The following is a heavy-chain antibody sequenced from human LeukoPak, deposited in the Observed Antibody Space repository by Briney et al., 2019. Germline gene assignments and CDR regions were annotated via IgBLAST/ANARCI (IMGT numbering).Heavy chain of an antibody. Sequence: GGSLRLSCAASGFTLSRYWMSWVRQAPGKGLEWVANIKQDGSQKYYVDSVKGRFTISRDNAKNSLYLQMNSLRAEDTAVYYCASLLGEATLFDYWGQGTLVTVSS. D-gene: IGHD1-26*01. CDR3: ASLLGEATLFDY. J-gene: IGHJ4*02. CDR1: GFTLSRYW. CDR2: IKQDGSQK. V-gene: IGHV3-7*01.